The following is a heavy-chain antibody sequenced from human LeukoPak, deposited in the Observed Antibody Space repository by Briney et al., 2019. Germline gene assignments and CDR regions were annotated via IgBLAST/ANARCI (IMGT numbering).Heavy chain of an antibody. J-gene: IGHJ4*02. V-gene: IGHV4-4*07. CDR3: ARLYTVTTSFDY. D-gene: IGHD4-17*01. CDR2: IYTSGTT. CDR1: GGSLSSYY. Sequence: SETLSLTCTVSGGSLSSYYWSWIRQPAGKGLEWIGRIYTSGTTHYNPSLKSRVTMSVDTSKNQFSLKLSSVTAADTAVYYCARLYTVTTSFDYWGRGTLVTVSS.